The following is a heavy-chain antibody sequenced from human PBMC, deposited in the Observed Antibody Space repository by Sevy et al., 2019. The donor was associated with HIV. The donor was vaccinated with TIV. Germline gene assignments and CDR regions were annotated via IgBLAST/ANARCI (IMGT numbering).Heavy chain of an antibody. CDR2: ISSSSSYI. J-gene: IGHJ4*02. CDR3: ARDDQAGQFDY. V-gene: IGHV3-21*01. Sequence: GGSLRLSCAASGFTFSSYSMNWVRQAPGKGLEWVSSISSSSSYIYYADSVKGRFTSSRDNAKNSLYLQMNSLRAEDTAVYYCARDDQAGQFDYWGQGTLVTVSS. CDR1: GFTFSSYS. D-gene: IGHD6-19*01.